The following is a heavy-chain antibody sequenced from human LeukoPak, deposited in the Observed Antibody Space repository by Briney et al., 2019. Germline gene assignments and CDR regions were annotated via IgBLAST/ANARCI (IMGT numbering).Heavy chain of an antibody. V-gene: IGHV4-59*12. J-gene: IGHJ4*02. CDR2: IYYSGST. CDR1: GGSISSYY. D-gene: IGHD3-3*01. CDR3: ARGPTYYDFWSGAHYFDY. Sequence: SETLSLTCTVSGGSISSYYWSWIRKPPGKGLEWIGYIYYSGSTNYNPSLKSRVTISVDTSKNQFSLKLSSVTAADTAVYYCARGPTYYDFWSGAHYFDYWGQGTLVTVSS.